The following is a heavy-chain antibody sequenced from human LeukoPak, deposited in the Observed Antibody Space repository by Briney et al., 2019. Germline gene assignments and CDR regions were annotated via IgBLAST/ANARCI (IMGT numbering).Heavy chain of an antibody. Sequence: GGSLRLSCAASGFTFSSYGMHWVRQAPGKGLEWVAVIWYDGSNKYYADSVKGRFTISRDNSKNTLYLQMNSLRAEDTAVYYCARGRGSAAEYFQHWGQGTLVTVSS. CDR2: IWYDGSNK. V-gene: IGHV3-33*01. CDR1: GFTFSSYG. CDR3: ARGRGSAAEYFQH. D-gene: IGHD3-10*01. J-gene: IGHJ1*01.